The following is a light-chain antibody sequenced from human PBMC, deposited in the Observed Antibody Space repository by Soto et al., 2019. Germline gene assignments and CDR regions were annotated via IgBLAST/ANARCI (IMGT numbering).Light chain of an antibody. Sequence: QSDLSQPASVSGSPGQSITISCTGTSNDVGYYNYVSWYQQHPGQAPKLMISEVTTRPSGVSDRFSGSKSGNTASLTISRLQAEDEAHYYCSSYTTAYTQVFGGGTKVTVL. J-gene: IGLJ3*02. V-gene: IGLV2-14*01. CDR2: EVT. CDR1: SNDVGYYNY. CDR3: SSYTTAYTQV.